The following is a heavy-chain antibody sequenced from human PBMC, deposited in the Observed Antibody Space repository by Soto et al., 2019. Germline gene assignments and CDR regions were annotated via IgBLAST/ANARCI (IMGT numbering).Heavy chain of an antibody. J-gene: IGHJ6*02. CDR2: IIPIFGTA. D-gene: IGHD3-22*01. CDR1: GGTFSSYA. CDR3: ARVGDSSGYYYYYYGMDV. V-gene: IGHV1-69*13. Sequence: GASVKVSCKASGGTFSSYAISWVRQAPGQGLEWMGGIIPIFGTANYAQKFQGRVTITADESTSTAYMELSSLRSEDTAVYYCARVGDSSGYYYYYYGMDVWGQGTTVTVS.